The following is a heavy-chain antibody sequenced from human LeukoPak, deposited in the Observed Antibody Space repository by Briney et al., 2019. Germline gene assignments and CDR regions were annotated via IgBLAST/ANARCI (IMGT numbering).Heavy chain of an antibody. CDR3: ARMDCSSTSCYGLGVWFDP. D-gene: IGHD2-2*01. CDR1: GGSISSYY. V-gene: IGHV4-59*01. J-gene: IGHJ5*02. CDR2: IYYSGST. Sequence: SETLSLTCTVSGGSISSYYWSWIRQPPGKGLEWIGYIYYSGSTNYNPSLKSRVTISVDTSKNQFSLKLSSVTAADTAVYYCARMDCSSTSCYGLGVWFDPWGQGTLATVSS.